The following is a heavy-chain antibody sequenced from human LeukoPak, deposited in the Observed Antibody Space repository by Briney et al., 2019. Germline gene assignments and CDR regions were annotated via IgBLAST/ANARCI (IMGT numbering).Heavy chain of an antibody. J-gene: IGHJ4*02. CDR1: GGSISSYY. V-gene: IGHV4-59*08. D-gene: IGHD4-23*01. CDR3: ARRRNYGGNSFGFDY. CDR2: IYYSGST. Sequence: SETLSLTCTVSGGSISSYYWSWIRQPPGKGLEWIGYIYYSGSTNYNPSLKSRVTISVDTSKNQFSLKLSSVTAADTAVYYCARRRNYGGNSFGFDYWGQGTLVTVSS.